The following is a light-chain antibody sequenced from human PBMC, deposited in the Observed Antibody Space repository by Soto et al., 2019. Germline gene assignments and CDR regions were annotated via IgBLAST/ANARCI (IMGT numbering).Light chain of an antibody. J-gene: IGKJ2*01. CDR2: GAS. V-gene: IGKV3-20*01. Sequence: EIVLTQSPGTLSLSPGERATLSCRASQSVSSNYLAWYQQKPGQAPRLLIYGASSRATGIPDRFSGSGSGTEFTLTISSLQPDDFATYYCQQYNSLYTFGQGTKVDIK. CDR3: QQYNSLYT. CDR1: QSVSSNY.